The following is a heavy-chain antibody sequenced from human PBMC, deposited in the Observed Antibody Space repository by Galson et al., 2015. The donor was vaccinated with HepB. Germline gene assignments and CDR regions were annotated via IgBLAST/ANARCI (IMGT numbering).Heavy chain of an antibody. Sequence: SLRLSCAASGFTFSNYIMHWVRQAPGKGLEWVAVISYDGSNKYYADSVKGRFPISRDNSKDTLYLQMYSLRAEDTAVYYCARVVHGSRDPAMITWFGAFDVWGHGTMVIVSS. CDR2: ISYDGSNK. CDR1: GFTFSNYI. J-gene: IGHJ3*01. CDR3: ARVVHGSRDPAMITWFGAFDV. V-gene: IGHV3-30*04. D-gene: IGHD5-18*01.